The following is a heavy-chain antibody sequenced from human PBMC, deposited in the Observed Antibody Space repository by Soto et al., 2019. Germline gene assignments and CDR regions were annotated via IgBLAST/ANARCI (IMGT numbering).Heavy chain of an antibody. V-gene: IGHV3-74*03. CDR2: VNAYVSKT. CDR3: ARPTYYYDSSGPPDY. Sequence: GGALRLSCAASGLTLIRYCIHWVRQAPLRVLVLFSLVNAYVSKTSCAESVKGLFTVSRDGAKNRLYLELTNLRAEDTAVYYCARPTYYYDSSGPPDYWGQGT. J-gene: IGHJ4*02. CDR1: GLTLIRYC. D-gene: IGHD3-22*01.